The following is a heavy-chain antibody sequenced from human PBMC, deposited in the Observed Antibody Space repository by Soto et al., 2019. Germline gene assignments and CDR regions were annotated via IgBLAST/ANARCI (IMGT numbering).Heavy chain of an antibody. Sequence: QVQLVESGGGVVQPGRSLRLSCAASGFTFSSYGMHWVRQAPGKGLEWVAVIWYDGSNKYYADSLKGRFTISSDNSKNTLYLQMSGLRAEDTAVYYCARERYDSSAVEYWGQGTLVTVSS. CDR1: GFTFSSYG. V-gene: IGHV3-33*01. D-gene: IGHD3-22*01. J-gene: IGHJ4*02. CDR2: IWYDGSNK. CDR3: ARERYDSSAVEY.